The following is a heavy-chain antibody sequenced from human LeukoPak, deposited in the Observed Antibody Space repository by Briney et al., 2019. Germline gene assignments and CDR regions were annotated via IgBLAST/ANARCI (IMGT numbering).Heavy chain of an antibody. Sequence: SETLSLTCTVSGGSISSGSYYWSWIRQPAGKGLEWIGRIYTSGSTNYNPSLKSRVTISVDTSKNQFSLKLSSVTAADTAVYYCARSKGSDAFDIWAKGQWSPSLQ. CDR1: GGSISSGSYY. CDR2: IYTSGST. CDR3: ARSKGSDAFDI. J-gene: IGHJ3*02. D-gene: IGHD1-26*01. V-gene: IGHV4-61*02.